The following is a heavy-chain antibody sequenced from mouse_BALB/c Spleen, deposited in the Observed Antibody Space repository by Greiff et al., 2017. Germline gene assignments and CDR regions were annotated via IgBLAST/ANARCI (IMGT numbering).Heavy chain of an antibody. Sequence: QVQLQQSGAELARPGASVKLSCKASGYTFTSYWMQWVKQRPGLGLEWIGAIYPGDGDTRYTQKFKGKATLTADKSSSTAYMQLSSLASEDSAVYYCARSGYGAWFAYWGQGTLVTVSA. V-gene: IGHV1-87*01. J-gene: IGHJ3*01. CDR3: ARSGYGAWFAY. CDR1: GYTFTSYW. D-gene: IGHD2-10*02. CDR2: IYPGDGDT.